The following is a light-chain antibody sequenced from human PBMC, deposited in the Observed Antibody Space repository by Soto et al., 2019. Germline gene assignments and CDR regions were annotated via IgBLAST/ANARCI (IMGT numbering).Light chain of an antibody. CDR1: GSDIATFNY. J-gene: IGLJ1*01. CDR3: NSYSSTSFYA. Sequence: QSVLAQPASVSGSPGQSITISCTGSGSDIATFNYVSWYQQYPGKAPKLLIYQVTSRASGVSHRFSGSKSGNTAALTISGLQPEDEAEYYCNSYSSTSFYAFGTGTKVTVL. CDR2: QVT. V-gene: IGLV2-14*01.